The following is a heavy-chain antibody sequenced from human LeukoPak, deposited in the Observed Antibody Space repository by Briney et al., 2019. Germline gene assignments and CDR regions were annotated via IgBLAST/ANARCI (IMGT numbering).Heavy chain of an antibody. CDR2: ISGSGGST. V-gene: IGHV3-23*01. D-gene: IGHD6-19*01. Sequence: SGGSLRLSCAASGFTFSSYAMSWVRQAPGKGLEWVSAISGSGGSTYYADSVKGRFTISRDNSKNTLYLQMNSLRAEDTAVYYCAKLEQWLGSPSPDYWGQGTLVTVSS. J-gene: IGHJ4*02. CDR1: GFTFSSYA. CDR3: AKLEQWLGSPSPDY.